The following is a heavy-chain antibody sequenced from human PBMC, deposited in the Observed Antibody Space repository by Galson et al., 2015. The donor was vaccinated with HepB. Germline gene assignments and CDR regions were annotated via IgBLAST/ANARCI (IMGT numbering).Heavy chain of an antibody. D-gene: IGHD6-19*01. J-gene: IGHJ5*02. CDR2: ISGSGGST. Sequence: SLRLSCAASGFTFSSYAMSWVRQAPGKGLEWVSAISGSGGSTYYADSVKGRFTISRDNSKNTLYLQMNSPRAEDTAVYYCAKQGFGGSGWYYWFDPWGQGTLVTVSS. CDR1: GFTFSSYA. CDR3: AKQGFGGSGWYYWFDP. V-gene: IGHV3-23*01.